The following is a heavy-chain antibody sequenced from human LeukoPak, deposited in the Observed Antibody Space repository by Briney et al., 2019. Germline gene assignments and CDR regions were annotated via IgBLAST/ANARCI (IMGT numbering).Heavy chain of an antibody. D-gene: IGHD6-19*01. CDR2: IYPGDSDT. J-gene: IGHJ4*02. Sequence: GESLKISCKGSGYSFTSYWIGWVRQMPGKGLEWMGIIYPGDSDTRYSPSFQGQVTISADKSISTAYLQWSSLKASDTAMYYCARLQSRGPRGRAVAANCDYWGQGTLVTVSS. V-gene: IGHV5-51*01. CDR3: ARLQSRGPRGRAVAANCDY. CDR1: GYSFTSYW.